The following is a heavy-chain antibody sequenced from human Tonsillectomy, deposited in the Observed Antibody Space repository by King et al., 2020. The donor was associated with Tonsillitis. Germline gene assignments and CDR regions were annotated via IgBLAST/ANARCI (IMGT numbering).Heavy chain of an antibody. Sequence: VQLVESGGGVGQPGTSLTLSCAPSGFVFSNFGMHWVRQAPGRGLEGVAVIANDGTTQAYIDSVKGRFIISRDNSGNTLYLHMNSLRVEDTALYYCVKGAGPWALFDSCDQGALVTISS. D-gene: IGHD3-16*01. CDR1: GFVFSNFG. V-gene: IGHV3-33*05. CDR3: VKGAGPWALFDS. CDR2: IANDGTTQ. J-gene: IGHJ4*02.